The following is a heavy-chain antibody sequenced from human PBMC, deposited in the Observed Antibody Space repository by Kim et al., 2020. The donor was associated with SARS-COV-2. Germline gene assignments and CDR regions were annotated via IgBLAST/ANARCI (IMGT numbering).Heavy chain of an antibody. V-gene: IGHV3-74*01. D-gene: IGHD3-10*01. CDR3: ARGYGPGSQYTLGV. CDR1: GFTFSSYW. Sequence: GGSLRLSCAASGFTFSSYWMHWVRQAPGKGLVWVSRINSDAIITNYADSVKGRFTISRDNAKDTLYLEMNSLRADDTAVYHCARGYGPGSQYTLGVWGQGILVTVSS. J-gene: IGHJ4*02. CDR2: INSDAIIT.